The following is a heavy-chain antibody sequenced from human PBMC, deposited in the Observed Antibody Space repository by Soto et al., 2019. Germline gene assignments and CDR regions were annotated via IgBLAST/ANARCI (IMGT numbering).Heavy chain of an antibody. V-gene: IGHV3-74*01. Sequence: GGSLRLSCAASGFTFSSDWMHWVRQAPGKGLVWVSRINTDGSDTSYADSVKGRFTISRDNGKNSLFLQMNSLRDEDTAVYYCTRDLGLVPAFNGYYYYGMDVWGQGTTVTVS. D-gene: IGHD2-2*01. CDR1: GFTFSSDW. CDR3: TRDLGLVPAFNGYYYYGMDV. CDR2: INTDGSDT. J-gene: IGHJ6*02.